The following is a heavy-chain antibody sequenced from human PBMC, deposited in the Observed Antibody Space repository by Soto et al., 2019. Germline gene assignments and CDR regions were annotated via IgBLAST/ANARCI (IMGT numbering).Heavy chain of an antibody. CDR1: GYTFTSYA. Sequence: ASVKVSCKASGYTFTSYAMHWVRQAPGQRLEWMGWINAGNGNTKYSQKFQGRVTITRDTSASTAYMELSSLRSEDTAVYYCARDEIGGYDYYFDYWGQGTLVTVSS. D-gene: IGHD5-12*01. CDR2: INAGNGNT. V-gene: IGHV1-3*01. CDR3: ARDEIGGYDYYFDY. J-gene: IGHJ4*02.